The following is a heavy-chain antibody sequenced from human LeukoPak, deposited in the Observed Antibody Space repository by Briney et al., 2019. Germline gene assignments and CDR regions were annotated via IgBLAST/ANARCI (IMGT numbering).Heavy chain of an antibody. J-gene: IGHJ4*02. CDR3: ARNFTCCYSRSVY. D-gene: IGHD2-21*01. V-gene: IGHV1-18*01. CDR1: CYTFTSYG. CDR2: ISAYNGNT. Sequence: ASVTVSYMASCYTFTSYGMIWVRQAPGQGLEWMGWISAYNGNTNYAQKLQGRVTMTTDTSTSTAYMELRSLRSDDAAVYYCARNFTCCYSRSVYRGEGTLVTVSS.